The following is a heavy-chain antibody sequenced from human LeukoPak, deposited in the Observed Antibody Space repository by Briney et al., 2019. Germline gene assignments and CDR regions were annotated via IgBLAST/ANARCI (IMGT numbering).Heavy chain of an antibody. CDR1: GGSFSGYY. V-gene: IGHV4-34*01. CDR3: ARSGRPPYYYGMDV. D-gene: IGHD1-26*01. Sequence: PSETLSLTCAVYGGSFSGYYWSWIRQPPGKGLEWIGEINHSGSTNYNPSLKSRVTISVDTSKNQFSLKLRSVTAADTAVYYCARSGRPPYYYGMDVWGQGTTVTVSS. CDR2: INHSGST. J-gene: IGHJ6*02.